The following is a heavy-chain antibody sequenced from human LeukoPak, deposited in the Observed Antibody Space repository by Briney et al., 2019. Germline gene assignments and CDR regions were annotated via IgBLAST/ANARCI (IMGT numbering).Heavy chain of an antibody. J-gene: IGHJ6*02. CDR2: SRNKANTYTT. V-gene: IGHV3-72*01. Sequence: PGGSLRLSCAASGFIFSDHYMDWVRQAPGKGLEWVVRSRNKANTYTTEYAASVKGRFTISRDHSKNSLNLQMNSLKTEDTAVYYCATDLITGTTHGMDVWGQGTTVTVSS. CDR3: ATDLITGTTHGMDV. D-gene: IGHD1-20*01. CDR1: GFIFSDHY.